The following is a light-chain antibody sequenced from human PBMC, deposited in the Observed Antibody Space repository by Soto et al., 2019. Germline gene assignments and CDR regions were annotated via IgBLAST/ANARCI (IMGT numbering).Light chain of an antibody. Sequence: EIVLTQSPATLSVSPGERATLSCRASQGVSSNLAWYQQKPGQAPRLLIYDASTRATGVPARISGSGSGTEFTLTISSLQSEDFAVYYCQQYDKWRTFGQGTKVDIK. J-gene: IGKJ1*01. CDR3: QQYDKWRT. CDR2: DAS. V-gene: IGKV3-15*01. CDR1: QGVSSN.